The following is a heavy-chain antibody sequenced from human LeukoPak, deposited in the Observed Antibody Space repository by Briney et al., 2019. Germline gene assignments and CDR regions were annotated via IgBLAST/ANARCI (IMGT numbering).Heavy chain of an antibody. D-gene: IGHD3-22*01. CDR3: AKASYYDSSGYYYSGAYFDY. CDR1: GFTFDDYA. J-gene: IGHJ4*02. Sequence: GGSLRLSCAASGFTFDDYAMHWVRQAPGKGLEWVSGISWNSGSIGYADSVKGRFTISRDNAKNSLYLQMNSLRAEDTALYYCAKASYYDSSGYYYSGAYFDYWGQGTLVTVSS. CDR2: ISWNSGSI. V-gene: IGHV3-9*01.